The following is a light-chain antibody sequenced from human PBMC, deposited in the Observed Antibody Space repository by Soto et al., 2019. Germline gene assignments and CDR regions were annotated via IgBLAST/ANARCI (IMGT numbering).Light chain of an antibody. CDR2: EVT. CDR3: SSYAGSNTDAV. CDR1: SSDVGGYGY. V-gene: IGLV2-8*01. J-gene: IGLJ2*01. Sequence: QSALTQPPSASGSPGQSVTISCTGTSSDVGGYGYVSWYQQHPGKAPKLMIYEVTKRASGVPDRFSGSKSGNTASLTVSGLQAEDEADYYCSSYAGSNTDAVFGGGTKVTVL.